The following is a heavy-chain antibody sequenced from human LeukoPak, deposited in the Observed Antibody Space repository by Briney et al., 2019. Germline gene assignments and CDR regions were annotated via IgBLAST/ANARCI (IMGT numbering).Heavy chain of an antibody. Sequence: PGGSLRLSCAASGFTFSSYEMNWVRQAPREGLEWVSSISDNSRDMYYAYSVKGRFTISRDNAKNSLYLQMNSLRAEDTAVYYCAREGGAEDFDYWGQGTLVTVSS. D-gene: IGHD2-15*01. CDR3: AREGGAEDFDY. CDR1: GFTFSSYE. J-gene: IGHJ4*02. CDR2: ISDNSRDM. V-gene: IGHV3-21*01.